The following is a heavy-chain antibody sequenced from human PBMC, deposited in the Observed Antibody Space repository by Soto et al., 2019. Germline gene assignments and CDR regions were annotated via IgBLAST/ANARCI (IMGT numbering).Heavy chain of an antibody. J-gene: IGHJ4*02. CDR3: AKDIWNLGYCSGGSCYEYEGDLDY. CDR2: ISGSGGST. Sequence: GRSLRLSCAASGFTFSSYAVSWVRQATGKGLEWVSAISGSGGSTYYADSVKGRFTISRDNSKNTLYLQMNSLRAEDTAVYYCAKDIWNLGYCSGGSCYEYEGDLDYWGQGTLVTVS. V-gene: IGHV3-23*01. CDR1: GFTFSSYA. D-gene: IGHD2-15*01.